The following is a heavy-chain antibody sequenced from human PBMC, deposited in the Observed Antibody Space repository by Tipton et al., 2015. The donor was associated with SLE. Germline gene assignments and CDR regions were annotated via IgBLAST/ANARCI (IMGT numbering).Heavy chain of an antibody. CDR2: IKQDGSEK. V-gene: IGHV3-7*03. Sequence: GSLRLSCAASGFTFSSYWMSWVRQAPGKGLEWVANIKQDGSEKYYVDSVKGRFTISRDNAKNSLYLQMNSLRAEDTAVYYCARDCSSTSCSPGPWGQGTLVTVSS. D-gene: IGHD2-2*01. J-gene: IGHJ5*02. CDR3: ARDCSSTSCSPGP. CDR1: GFTFSSYW.